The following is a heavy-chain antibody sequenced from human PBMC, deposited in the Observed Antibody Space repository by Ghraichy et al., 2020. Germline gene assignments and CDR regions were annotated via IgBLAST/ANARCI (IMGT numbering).Heavy chain of an antibody. CDR3: ARDVGGGSGPMDV. V-gene: IGHV3-11*06. D-gene: IGHD3-16*01. Sequence: GGSLNISCAASGFTFTDYYMSWIRQAPGKGLEWILYISSSGSYTTHADSVKGRFTISRDNARNSLYLQMHSLRAEDTAVYYCARDVGGGSGPMDVWGQGTTVTVSS. CDR2: ISSSGSYT. J-gene: IGHJ6*02. CDR1: GFTFTDYY.